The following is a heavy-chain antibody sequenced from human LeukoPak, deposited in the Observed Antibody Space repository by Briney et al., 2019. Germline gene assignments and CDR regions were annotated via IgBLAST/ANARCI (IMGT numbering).Heavy chain of an antibody. CDR2: INHSGST. Sequence: SETLSLTCAVYGGSFSGYYWSWIRQPPGKGLEWIGEINHSGSTNYNPSLKSRVTISVDTSKNQFSLKLSTVTAADTAVYYCARGRAFGYYYDSSGYYPGDYWGQGTLVTVSS. CDR3: ARGRAFGYYYDSSGYYPGDY. V-gene: IGHV4-34*01. CDR1: GGSFSGYY. J-gene: IGHJ4*02. D-gene: IGHD3-22*01.